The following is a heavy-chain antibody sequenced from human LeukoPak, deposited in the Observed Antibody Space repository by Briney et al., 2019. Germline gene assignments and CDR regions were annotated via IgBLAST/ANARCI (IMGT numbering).Heavy chain of an antibody. V-gene: IGHV4-59*02. CDR1: GGSVSDYY. Sequence: SETLSLTCTISGGSVSDYYWSWIRQSPGKGLEWIGYIYHTGSTSYSPSLKSRVTISADTSQNQFSLKLSSVTAADTAVYYCARRVPVLLWFGTKGWFDPWGQGTLVTVSS. J-gene: IGHJ5*02. CDR3: ARRVPVLLWFGTKGWFDP. D-gene: IGHD3-10*01. CDR2: IYHTGST.